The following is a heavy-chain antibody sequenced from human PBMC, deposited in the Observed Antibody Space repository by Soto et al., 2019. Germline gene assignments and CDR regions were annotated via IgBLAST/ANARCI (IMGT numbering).Heavy chain of an antibody. D-gene: IGHD6-13*01. CDR2: ISAYNGNT. V-gene: IGHV1-18*04. J-gene: IGHJ6*01. CDR1: GYTFTSYG. CDR3: ARDVMGGAAAGTAPDYYYCCSMAV. Sequence: GASVKVSCKASGYTFTSYGISWVRQAPGQGLEWMGWISAYNGNTNYAQKLQGRVPTTTDTSTRTAYMELRSRRSDGTAVYYCARDVMGGAAAGTAPDYYYCCSMAVWARATTATV.